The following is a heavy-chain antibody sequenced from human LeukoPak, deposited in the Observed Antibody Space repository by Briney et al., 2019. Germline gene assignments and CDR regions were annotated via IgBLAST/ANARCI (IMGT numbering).Heavy chain of an antibody. J-gene: IGHJ5*02. CDR2: ISGSGGST. D-gene: IGHD2-15*01. CDR1: GFTFSSYD. Sequence: PGGSLRLSCAASGFTFSSYDMSWVRQAPGKGLEWVSGISGSGGSTYYADSVKGRFTISRDNARNSLYLQMNTLRAEDTAVYSCARGADGVSSNSRGWFDPWGQGTLVTVSS. V-gene: IGHV3-23*01. CDR3: ARGADGVSSNSRGWFDP.